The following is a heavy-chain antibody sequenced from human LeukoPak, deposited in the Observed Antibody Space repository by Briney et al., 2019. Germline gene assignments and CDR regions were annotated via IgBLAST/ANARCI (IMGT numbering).Heavy chain of an antibody. J-gene: IGHJ4*02. CDR1: GFTFSDYY. Sequence: GGSLRLSCAASGFTFSDYYMSWIRQAPGKGLEWVSYISSSGSTIYYADSVKGRFTISRDNAKNSLYLQMNSLRAEDTAVYYCARKSDSLLVREGDCWGQGTLVTVSS. CDR2: ISSSGSTI. V-gene: IGHV3-11*04. D-gene: IGHD3-10*01. CDR3: ARKSDSLLVREGDC.